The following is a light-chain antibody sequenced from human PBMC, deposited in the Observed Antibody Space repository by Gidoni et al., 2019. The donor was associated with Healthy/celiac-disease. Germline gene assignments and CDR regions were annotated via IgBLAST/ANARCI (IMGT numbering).Light chain of an antibody. CDR2: EGS. V-gene: IGLV2-23*01. CDR3: CSYAGSSTLV. J-gene: IGLJ2*01. Sequence: SALTQPASVSGSPGQSITSSCTVTSSDVGSYNLVSWYQQHPGKAPKLMIYEGSKRPSGVSNRFSGSKSGNTASLTISGLQAEDEADYYCCSYAGSSTLVFGGGTKLTVL. CDR1: SSDVGSYNL.